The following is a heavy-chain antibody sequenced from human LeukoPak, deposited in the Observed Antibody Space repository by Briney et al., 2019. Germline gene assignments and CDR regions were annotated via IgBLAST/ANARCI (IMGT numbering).Heavy chain of an antibody. CDR1: GYTFTGYY. CDR3: ARDPGYDSSGYWGY. CDR2: ISRDGENQ. V-gene: IGHV3-30*04. J-gene: IGHJ4*02. D-gene: IGHD3-22*01. Sequence: SCKASGYTFTGYYMHWVRQAPGKGLEWVAVISRDGENQNYADSVKGRLTISRDNSKNTLFLQMNSLRADDTAVYYCARDPGYDSSGYWGYWGQGTLVTVSS.